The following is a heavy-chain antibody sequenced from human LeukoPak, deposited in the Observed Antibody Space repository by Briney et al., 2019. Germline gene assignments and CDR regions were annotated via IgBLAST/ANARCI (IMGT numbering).Heavy chain of an antibody. J-gene: IGHJ6*02. Sequence: PGGSLRLSCAASGFTFSDHYMSWIRQAPGRGLERVSYIFNSGSTIYYADSVKGRFTISRDNAKNSLYLQMNSLRAEDTAVYYCARGHYGMDVWGQGTTVTVSS. CDR1: GFTFSDHY. V-gene: IGHV3-11*01. CDR2: IFNSGSTI. CDR3: ARGHYGMDV.